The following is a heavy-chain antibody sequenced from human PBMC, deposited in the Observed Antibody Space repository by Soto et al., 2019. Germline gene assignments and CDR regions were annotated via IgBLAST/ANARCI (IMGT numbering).Heavy chain of an antibody. J-gene: IGHJ6*02. D-gene: IGHD5-18*01. CDR2: IYYSGST. CDR3: ARHEGYSYGYYYYYGMDV. V-gene: IGHV4-39*01. Sequence: PSETLSLTCTVSGGSISSSSYYWGWIRQPPGKGLEWIGSIYYSGSTYYNPSLKSRVTISVDTSKNQFSLKLSSVTAADTAVYYCARHEGYSYGYYYYYGMDVWGQGNPGHRLL. CDR1: GGSISSSSYY.